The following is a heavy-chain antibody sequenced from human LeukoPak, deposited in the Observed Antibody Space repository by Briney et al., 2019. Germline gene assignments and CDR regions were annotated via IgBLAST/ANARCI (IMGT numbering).Heavy chain of an antibody. CDR2: ISGSGGNT. V-gene: IGHV3-23*01. CDR1: GFTFNSYA. Sequence: QAGGSLRLSCAVSGFTFNSYATSWVRQAPGKGLEWVSGISGSGGNTYYADSVKGRFTISRDNSKNTLYLQMNSLRAEDTAVYYCATSSGYGSDAFDIWGQGTMVTVSS. D-gene: IGHD5-12*01. CDR3: ATSSGYGSDAFDI. J-gene: IGHJ3*02.